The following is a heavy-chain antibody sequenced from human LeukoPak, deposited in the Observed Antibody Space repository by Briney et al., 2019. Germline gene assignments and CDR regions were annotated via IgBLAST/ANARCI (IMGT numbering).Heavy chain of an antibody. CDR1: GDPTSNYY. Sequence: SETLSLTCTVSGDPTSNYYWGWIRQPPEKGLEWIGHIYYNGSTNYKPSLKSRVTMSIDTSKNKFSLKLTSVTAADTAVYYCARTNFYGSGSYYFDYWGQGTLLTVST. J-gene: IGHJ4*02. CDR2: IYYNGST. D-gene: IGHD3-10*01. CDR3: ARTNFYGSGSYYFDY. V-gene: IGHV4-59*01.